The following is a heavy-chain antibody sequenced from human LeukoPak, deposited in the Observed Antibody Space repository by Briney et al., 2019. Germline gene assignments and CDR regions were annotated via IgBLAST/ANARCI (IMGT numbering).Heavy chain of an antibody. CDR3: GRSSYYYYYMDV. CDR1: GGTFSSYA. V-gene: IGHV1-18*01. CDR2: VSAYNGNT. Sequence: ASVKVSCKASGGTFSSYAISWVRQAPGQGLEWMGWVSAYNGNTNYAQKLQGRVTMTTDTSTSTAYMELRSLRSDDTAVYYCGRSSYYYYYMDVWGKGTTVTVSS. J-gene: IGHJ6*03.